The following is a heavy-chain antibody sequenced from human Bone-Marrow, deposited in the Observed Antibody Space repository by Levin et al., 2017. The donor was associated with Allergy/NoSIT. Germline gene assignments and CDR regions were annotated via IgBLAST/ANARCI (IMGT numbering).Heavy chain of an antibody. Sequence: RSSETLSLTCTVSGGSISSSTFYWGWIRQPPGKGLEWIGSVHYNGNTYSNPSLKSRVTMSVDTSKNRFSLRLSSVTVADTAMYFCARHIETCSSTTCYAYYFDYWGQGTLVTVSS. V-gene: IGHV4-39*01. J-gene: IGHJ4*02. D-gene: IGHD2-2*01. CDR2: VHYNGNT. CDR1: GGSISSSTFY. CDR3: ARHIETCSSTTCYAYYFDY.